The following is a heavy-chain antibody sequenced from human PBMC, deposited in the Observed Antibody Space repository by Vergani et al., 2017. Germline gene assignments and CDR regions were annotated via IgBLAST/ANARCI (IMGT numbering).Heavy chain of an antibody. CDR2: IFYNGMT. CDR3: ARGYSNYLDP. J-gene: IGHJ5*02. D-gene: IGHD4-11*01. V-gene: IGHV4-30-4*08. CDR1: GGSINSGYYY. Sequence: QVQLQESGPGLVKPSQTVSLSCAVSGGSINSGYYYWSWIRQPPGKGLEWIGYIFYNGMTYDNPSLKSRFSLSIDTSRNQFSLRVISVTAADTAVYYCARGYSNYLDPWGQGTLVTVSS.